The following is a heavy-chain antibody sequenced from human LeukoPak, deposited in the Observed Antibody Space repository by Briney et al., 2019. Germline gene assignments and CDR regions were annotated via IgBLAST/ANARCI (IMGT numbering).Heavy chain of an antibody. Sequence: GGSLRLSCAASGFTFSSYAMSWVRQAPGKGLEWVSAISGSGGSTYYADSVKGRFTVSRDDPHNTLYLQMNSVRTEDTAVYFCARGGVDHYGSGTYYLMYYFDHWGQGALVTVSS. V-gene: IGHV3-23*01. D-gene: IGHD3-10*01. CDR2: ISGSGGST. CDR1: GFTFSSYA. J-gene: IGHJ4*02. CDR3: ARGGVDHYGSGTYYLMYYFDH.